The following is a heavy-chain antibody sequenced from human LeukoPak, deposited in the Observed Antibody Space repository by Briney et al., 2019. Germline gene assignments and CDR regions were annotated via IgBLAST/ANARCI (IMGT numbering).Heavy chain of an antibody. CDR2: ISYDGSNK. J-gene: IGHJ3*02. Sequence: TGGSLRLSRAASGFTFSNYAMHWVRQAPGKGLEWVAVISYDGSNKYYADSVKGRFTISRDNSKNTLYLQMNSLRAEDTAVYYCAAQWLVLGAFDIWGQGTMVTVSS. CDR3: AAQWLVLGAFDI. D-gene: IGHD6-19*01. V-gene: IGHV3-30-3*01. CDR1: GFTFSNYA.